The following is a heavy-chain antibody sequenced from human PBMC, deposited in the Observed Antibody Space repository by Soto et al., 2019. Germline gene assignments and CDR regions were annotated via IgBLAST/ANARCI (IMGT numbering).Heavy chain of an antibody. CDR1: GGSISSSSYY. Sequence: PSETLSLTCTVSGGSISSSSYYWGWIRQPQGKGLEWIGSIYYSGSTYYNPSLKSRVTISVDTSKNQFSLKLSSVTAADTAVYYCARCYSYYYYGMDVWGQGTTVTVSS. CDR2: IYYSGST. V-gene: IGHV4-39*01. J-gene: IGHJ6*02. D-gene: IGHD2-15*01. CDR3: ARCYSYYYYGMDV.